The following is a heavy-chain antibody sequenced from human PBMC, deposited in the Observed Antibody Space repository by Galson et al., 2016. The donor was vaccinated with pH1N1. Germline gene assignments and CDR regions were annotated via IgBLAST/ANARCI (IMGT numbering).Heavy chain of an antibody. D-gene: IGHD6-19*01. J-gene: IGHJ3*02. Sequence: PALVKPTQTLTLTCTFSGFSLSGSGMSVSWIRQPPGKALEWLARIDWDDDKFYSTSLQTRLTISKDTSKNQVVLTMTNMDPVDTATYYCARTKRRGGWASDIWGQGTIITVSS. CDR3: ARTKRRGGWASDI. V-gene: IGHV2-70*17. CDR2: IDWDDDK. CDR1: GFSLSGSGMS.